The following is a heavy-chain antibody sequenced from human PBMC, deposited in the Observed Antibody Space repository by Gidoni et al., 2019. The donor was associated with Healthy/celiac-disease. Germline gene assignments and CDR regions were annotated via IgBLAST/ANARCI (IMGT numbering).Heavy chain of an antibody. V-gene: IGHV3-23*01. J-gene: IGHJ4*02. CDR3: AKAQSTSDTEFDY. CDR2: ISGSGGST. Sequence: EVQLLESVGGLVPPGGSLRLSCAASAFNFSSHAMSWVRQAPGKGLEWVAAISGSGGSTYYAEAVKGRFTISRDNSKNTLYLQMNSLRAEDTAVYYCAKAQSTSDTEFDYWGQGTLVTVSS. CDR1: AFNFSSHA. D-gene: IGHD5-18*01.